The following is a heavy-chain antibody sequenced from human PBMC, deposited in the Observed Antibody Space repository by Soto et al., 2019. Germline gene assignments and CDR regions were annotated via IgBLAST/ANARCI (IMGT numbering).Heavy chain of an antibody. CDR3: ARVITGRWFDT. J-gene: IGHJ5*02. Sequence: QVQLVQSGAEVKKPGSSVKVSCTASGGPFSSYAINWVRQAPGQGLEWMGVITPMFGAPHYAQNFKGRITMTADKSTNTAYMELTSLTSGDTAVYFCARVITGRWFDTWGQGTLVTVSS. CDR1: GGPFSSYA. CDR2: ITPMFGAP. V-gene: IGHV1-69*06.